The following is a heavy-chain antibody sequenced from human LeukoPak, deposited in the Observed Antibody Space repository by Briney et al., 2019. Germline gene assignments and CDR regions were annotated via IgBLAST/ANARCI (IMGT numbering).Heavy chain of an antibody. J-gene: IGHJ4*02. CDR2: INHSGST. V-gene: IGHV4-34*01. D-gene: IGHD6-6*01. Sequence: KPSETLSLTCAVYGGAFSGYYWGWVRPPPGKGLEWVGGINHSGSTNYNPSLKSRVTISVDTSKNQFSLKLSSVTAADTAVYYCARGFGCSSSPVDYWGQGTLVTVSS. CDR3: ARGFGCSSSPVDY. CDR1: GGAFSGYY.